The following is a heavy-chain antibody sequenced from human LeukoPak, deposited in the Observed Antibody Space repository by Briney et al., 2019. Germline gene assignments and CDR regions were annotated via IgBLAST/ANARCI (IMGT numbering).Heavy chain of an antibody. CDR1: GGSISSSSYY. J-gene: IGHJ4*02. CDR2: IYYSGST. D-gene: IGHD3-10*01. V-gene: IGHV4-39*01. CDR3: ARHGGYGSGSSHFDY. Sequence: PSETLSLTCTVSGGSISSSSYYWGWIRQPPGKGLEWIGSIYYSGSTYYNPSLKSRVTKSVDTSKNQFSLKLSSVTAADTAVYYCARHGGYGSGSSHFDYWGQGTLVTVSS.